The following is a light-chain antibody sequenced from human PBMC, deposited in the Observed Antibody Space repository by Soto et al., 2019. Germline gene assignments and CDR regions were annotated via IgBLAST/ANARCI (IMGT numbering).Light chain of an antibody. V-gene: IGKV3-20*01. J-gene: IGKJ5*01. CDR1: QSVSSSY. CDR2: GAS. CDR3: EQYDTYPIS. Sequence: SQSVSSSYLAWYQHKRGQAPRLLTYGASSRATGIPDRFGGTGSETDFTLTISRLEREEFAVYYCEQYDTYPISLGQGTGLES.